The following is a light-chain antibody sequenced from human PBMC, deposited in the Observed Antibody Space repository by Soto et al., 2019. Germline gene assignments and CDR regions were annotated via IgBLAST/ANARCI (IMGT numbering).Light chain of an antibody. V-gene: IGKV3-20*01. CDR3: QKYGTPRSVT. CDR1: QSVDSNY. Sequence: EIVLTKSPGTLSLSPGERATLSRRASQSVDSNYLAWYQQKPGQTPRLIIYGASGRADGIPHRFSGSGFGTDFTLTISKVEPEDFAVYYCQKYGTPRSVTFGQGTRLEIK. CDR2: GAS. J-gene: IGKJ5*01.